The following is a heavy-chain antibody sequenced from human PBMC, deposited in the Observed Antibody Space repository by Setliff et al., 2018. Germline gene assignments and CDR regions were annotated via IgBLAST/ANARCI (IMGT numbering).Heavy chain of an antibody. Sequence: GASVKVSCKTSGYTFISYGISWVRQAPGQGLEWMGWINNYNGNTDYAQNIQGRVTMTTDTSTSTAYMELRSLRSDDTAVYYCARAPRLEWLLPTFDSWGQGTLVPVSS. CDR2: INNYNGNT. CDR3: ARAPRLEWLLPTFDS. J-gene: IGHJ4*02. D-gene: IGHD3-3*01. CDR1: GYTFISYG. V-gene: IGHV1-18*01.